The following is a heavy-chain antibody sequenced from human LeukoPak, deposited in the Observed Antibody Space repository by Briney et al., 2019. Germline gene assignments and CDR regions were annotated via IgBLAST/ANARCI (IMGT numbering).Heavy chain of an antibody. V-gene: IGHV1-46*01. CDR1: GYTFSSYY. CDR2: INPSGST. D-gene: IGHD6-19*01. Sequence: ASVKVSCKASGYTFSSYYMHWVRQAPGQGLEWMGIINPSGSTSNAQKFQGRVTMTRDMSTTTVYMELSSLRSEDTAVYYCARGQWLGHDAFDIWGLGTMVTVSS. CDR3: ARGQWLGHDAFDI. J-gene: IGHJ3*02.